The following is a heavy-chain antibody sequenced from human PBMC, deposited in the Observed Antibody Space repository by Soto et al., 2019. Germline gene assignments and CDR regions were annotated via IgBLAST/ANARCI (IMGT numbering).Heavy chain of an antibody. CDR3: AIYDSSGSRGFQH. V-gene: IGHV4-31*03. J-gene: IGHJ1*01. CDR1: GGYIINLCYC. Sequence: SEPMSLTCTVSGGYIINLCYCWGWIRQPPGKGLEWIGYIYYSGSTYYNPSLKSRVTISVDTSKNQFSLKLSSVTAADTAVYYCAIYDSSGSRGFQHWGQGTLVTVSS. D-gene: IGHD3-22*01. CDR2: IYYSGST.